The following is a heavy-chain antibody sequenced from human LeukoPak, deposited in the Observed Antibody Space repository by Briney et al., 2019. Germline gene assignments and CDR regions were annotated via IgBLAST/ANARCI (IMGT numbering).Heavy chain of an antibody. D-gene: IGHD1-26*01. Sequence: GGSLRLSCAASGFTFSNYAMSWVRQAPGKGLEWVSSISSSSSYIYYADSVKGRFTISRDNAKNSLYLQMNSLRDEDTAVYYCARVSGSYSRKNFDYWGQGTLVTVSS. CDR3: ARVSGSYSRKNFDY. CDR1: GFTFSNYA. V-gene: IGHV3-21*01. CDR2: ISSSSSYI. J-gene: IGHJ4*02.